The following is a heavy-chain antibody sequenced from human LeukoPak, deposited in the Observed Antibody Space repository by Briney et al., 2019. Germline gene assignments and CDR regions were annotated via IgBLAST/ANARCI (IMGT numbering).Heavy chain of an antibody. V-gene: IGHV4-59*08. J-gene: IGHJ5*02. CDR1: GGSISSYY. D-gene: IGHD2-15*01. Sequence: WETLSLTCTVSGGSISSYYWSWIRQPPGKGLEWIGYIYYSGSTNYNPSLKSRVTISVDTSKNQFALKLSSVTAADTAVYYCARIVVVAATRWFDPWGQGTLVTVSS. CDR2: IYYSGST. CDR3: ARIVVVAATRWFDP.